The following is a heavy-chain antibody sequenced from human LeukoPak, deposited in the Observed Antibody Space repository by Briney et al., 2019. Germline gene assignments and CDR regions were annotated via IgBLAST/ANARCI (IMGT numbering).Heavy chain of an antibody. J-gene: IGHJ4*02. V-gene: IGHV4-59*08. CDR3: ARGTAVTGYYFDL. CDR1: GGSIFGYH. CDR2: IYYTGTT. Sequence: SETLSLSCSVSGGSIFGYHWSWIRQPPGKGLEWIAYIYYTGTTNYNPSLKSRVTISQDTSKNQFSLKMTSMTAADTALYYCARGTAVTGYYFDLWGQGTLVTVSS. D-gene: IGHD1-1*01.